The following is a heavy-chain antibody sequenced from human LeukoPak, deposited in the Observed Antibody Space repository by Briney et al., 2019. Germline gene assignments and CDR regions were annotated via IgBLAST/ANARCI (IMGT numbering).Heavy chain of an antibody. V-gene: IGHV3-33*01. CDR3: ARGLAVGTTVTTFDY. Sequence: GTSLRLSCAASGFTFSSYGIHWVRQAPGKGLEWVALIWYDGTNEYYADSVKGRFTISRDNSKSTLYLQMNSLRAEDTAVYYCARGLAVGTTVTTFDYWGQGTLVTVSS. J-gene: IGHJ4*02. D-gene: IGHD4-17*01. CDR2: IWYDGTNE. CDR1: GFTFSSYG.